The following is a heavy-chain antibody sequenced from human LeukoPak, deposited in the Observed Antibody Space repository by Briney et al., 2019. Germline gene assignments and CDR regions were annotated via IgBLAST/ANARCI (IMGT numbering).Heavy chain of an antibody. V-gene: IGHV1-2*02. J-gene: IGHJ6*03. CDR3: ARDRDSSGWYFYYYYYVDV. Sequence: EASVKVSCTASGYTFTGYYMHWVRQAPAQGLEWMGWINPNSGGTNYAQKFQGRVTMTRDTSISTAYMELSRLRSDDTAVYYCARDRDSSGWYFYYYYYVDVWGKGTTVTVSS. CDR1: GYTFTGYY. CDR2: INPNSGGT. D-gene: IGHD6-19*01.